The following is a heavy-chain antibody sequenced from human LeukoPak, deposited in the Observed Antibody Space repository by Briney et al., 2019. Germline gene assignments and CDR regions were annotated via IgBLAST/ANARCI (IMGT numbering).Heavy chain of an antibody. J-gene: IGHJ3*02. V-gene: IGHV4-59*01. CDR1: GGSISSYY. CDR3: AGSPDGDAFDI. Sequence: PSETLSLTCVVSGGSISSYYWSWIRQPPGKGLEWIGYIHYSGSTNYNPSLKSRVTISVDTFKNQCSLNLSSVTAADTAVYYCAGSPDGDAFDIWGRGTVVTVS. D-gene: IGHD1-14*01. CDR2: IHYSGST.